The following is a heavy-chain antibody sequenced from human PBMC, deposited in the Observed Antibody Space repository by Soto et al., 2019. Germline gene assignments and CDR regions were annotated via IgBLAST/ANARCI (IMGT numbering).Heavy chain of an antibody. J-gene: IGHJ4*02. V-gene: IGHV3-23*01. Sequence: GGSRRLSCAVSGFTFSSYAMSWVRQAPGKGLEWVSAISAGGGRTYYADSVKGRFTISRDNSKNTMYLQLNSLRAEDTAVYFCVRGSKDAYPGSRLFYVWGRGTLVTGSS. CDR1: GFTFSSYA. CDR2: ISAGGGRT. CDR3: VRGSKDAYPGSRLFYV. D-gene: IGHD3-10*01.